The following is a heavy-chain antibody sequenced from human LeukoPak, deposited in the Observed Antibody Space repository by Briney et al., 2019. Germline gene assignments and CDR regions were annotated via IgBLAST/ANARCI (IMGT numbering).Heavy chain of an antibody. CDR1: GFTFSSYA. CDR3: AKVSYSSSWYPYYFDY. J-gene: IGHJ4*02. Sequence: PGGSLRLSCAASGFTFSSYAMSWVRQAPGKGLEWVSAISGSGGSTYYADSVKGRFTISRDNSKNTLYLQMNSLRAEDTAVYYCAKVSYSSSWYPYYFDYWGQGTLVTVSS. CDR2: ISGSGGST. D-gene: IGHD6-13*01. V-gene: IGHV3-23*01.